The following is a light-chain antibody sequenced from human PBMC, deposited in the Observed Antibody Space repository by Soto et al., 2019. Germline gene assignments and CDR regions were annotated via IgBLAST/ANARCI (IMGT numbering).Light chain of an antibody. J-gene: IGKJ2*01. Sequence: EIVLTQSPATLSLSPGERATLSCRASQNNGYYLAWYQQKPGQAPRLLIYDASNRATGIPARFSGSGSGTDFTLTISSLEPEDFAVYFCQQRSSWPYTFGQGTKVDIK. V-gene: IGKV3-11*01. CDR3: QQRSSWPYT. CDR2: DAS. CDR1: QNNGYY.